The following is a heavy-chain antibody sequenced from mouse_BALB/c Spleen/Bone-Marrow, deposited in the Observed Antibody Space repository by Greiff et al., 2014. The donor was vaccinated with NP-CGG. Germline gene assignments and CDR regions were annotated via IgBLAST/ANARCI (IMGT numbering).Heavy chain of an antibody. D-gene: IGHD2-3*01. CDR2: IYPYNGGT. Sequence: EVQLVESGPELVKPGASVKISCKAFGYTFTDYNMHWVKQSHGQSLEWIGYIYPYNGGTGYNQEFKSKATLTVDNSSSTAYMELRSLTSEDSAVYYRARIYDGYFLFDYWGQGTTLTVSS. V-gene: IGHV1S29*02. J-gene: IGHJ2*01. CDR1: GYTFTDYN. CDR3: ARIYDGYFLFDY.